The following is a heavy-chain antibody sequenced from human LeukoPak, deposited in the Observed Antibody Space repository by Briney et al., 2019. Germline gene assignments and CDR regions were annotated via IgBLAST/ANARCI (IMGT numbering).Heavy chain of an antibody. J-gene: IGHJ6*03. Sequence: SETLSLTCTVSGASINIRYHYWGWIRQTPGKGLEWIEHLSSSGNTYYTPSLKSRVTIFVDTPKKQFSLRLTSVTAADTAVYYCARFSGNYYYYMDVWGRGTTVTVSS. V-gene: IGHV4-39*07. D-gene: IGHD1-26*01. CDR1: GASINIRYHY. CDR2: LSSSGNT. CDR3: ARFSGNYYYYMDV.